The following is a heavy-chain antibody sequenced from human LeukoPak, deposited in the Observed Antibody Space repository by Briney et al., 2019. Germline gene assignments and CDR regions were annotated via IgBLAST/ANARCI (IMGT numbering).Heavy chain of an antibody. J-gene: IGHJ4*02. V-gene: IGHV1-46*02. Sequence: ASVKVSCKASGYTFNSYYMHWVRPAPGQGLEWMGIVNPSGGSTSYAQKFQGRVTMTRDTSTSTVYMELSSLRSEDTAVYYCARESYGEEDNWGQGTLVTVSS. D-gene: IGHD4-17*01. CDR2: VNPSGGST. CDR3: ARESYGEEDN. CDR1: GYTFNSYY.